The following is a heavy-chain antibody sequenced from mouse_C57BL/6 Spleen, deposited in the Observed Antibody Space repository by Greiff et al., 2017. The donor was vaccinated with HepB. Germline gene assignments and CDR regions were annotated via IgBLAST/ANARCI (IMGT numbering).Heavy chain of an antibody. CDR1: GYTFTSYW. V-gene: IGHV1-69*01. J-gene: IGHJ4*01. CDR2: IDPSDSYT. D-gene: IGHD2-5*01. CDR3: ARSHYSNYGYAMDY. Sequence: VQLQQPGAELVMPGASVKLSCKASGYTFTSYWMHWVKQRPGQGLEWIREIDPSDSYTNYNQKFKGKSTLTVDKSSSTAYMQLSSLTSEDSAVYYCARSHYSNYGYAMDYWGQGTSVTVSS.